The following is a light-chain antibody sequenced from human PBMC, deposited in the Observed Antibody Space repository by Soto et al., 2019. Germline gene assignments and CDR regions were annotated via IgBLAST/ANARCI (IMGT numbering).Light chain of an antibody. Sequence: EIVLTQSPGTLSLSPGERATLSCRASPSISSSYLAWYQQKPGQAPRLLIYGASSRATGIPDRFSGSGSGTSFTLTISRLEPEDFAVYYCQQYGSSPPYTFGQGTKLEIK. V-gene: IGKV3-20*01. J-gene: IGKJ2*01. CDR2: GAS. CDR3: QQYGSSPPYT. CDR1: PSISSSY.